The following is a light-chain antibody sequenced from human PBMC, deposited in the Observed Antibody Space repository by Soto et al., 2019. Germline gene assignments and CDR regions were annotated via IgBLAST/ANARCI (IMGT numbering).Light chain of an antibody. J-gene: IGKJ5*01. CDR1: QSVDRY. CDR2: GAS. V-gene: IGKV3D-15*01. CDR3: QQYNNWPPIT. Sequence: LWLSPDTLSLSTGETATLSCRASQSVDRYVAWYQQKPGQAPRLIIHGASRRATDIPDRFSGSGSGTEFTLTISSLQSEDFAAYDCQQYNNWPPITFGQGTRLEIK.